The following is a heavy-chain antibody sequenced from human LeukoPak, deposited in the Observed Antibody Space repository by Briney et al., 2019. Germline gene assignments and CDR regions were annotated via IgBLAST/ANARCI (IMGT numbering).Heavy chain of an antibody. CDR1: GFTFSSYA. J-gene: IGHJ6*03. V-gene: IGHV3-30-3*01. CDR2: ISYDGSNK. CDR3: ANSYSSSWHVTLGPYYYYMDV. D-gene: IGHD6-13*01. Sequence: GGSLRLSCAASGFTFSSYAMHWVRPAPGKGLEWVAVISYDGSNKYYADSVKGRFTISRDNAKNTLYLQMNSLRAEDTAVYYCANSYSSSWHVTLGPYYYYMDVWGKGTTVTVSS.